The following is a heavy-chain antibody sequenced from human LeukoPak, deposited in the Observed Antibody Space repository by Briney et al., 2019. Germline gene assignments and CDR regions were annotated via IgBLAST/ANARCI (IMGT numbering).Heavy chain of an antibody. CDR3: LKGDYYD. D-gene: IGHD3-22*01. V-gene: IGHV3-49*03. J-gene: IGHJ4*02. Sequence: GGSLRLSCTATGFTFGDYAMSWSRQAPGKGLEWVGFIRSKAYGGTTEYAASVKGRFTVSRDDSKSIAYLQMNSLKTEDTAVYYCLKGDYYDWGQGTLVTVSS. CDR2: IRSKAYGGTT. CDR1: GFTFGDYA.